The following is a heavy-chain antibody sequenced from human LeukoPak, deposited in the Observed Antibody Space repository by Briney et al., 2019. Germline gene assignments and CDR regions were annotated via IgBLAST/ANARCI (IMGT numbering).Heavy chain of an antibody. V-gene: IGHV3-74*01. D-gene: IGHD1-14*01. J-gene: IGHJ4*02. CDR2: IYIDGSST. CDR3: ARGLDGSFDY. CDR1: GFTFSSYW. Sequence: GGSLRLSCAASGFTFSSYWMHWVRQAPGKGLVWVSRIYIDGSSTSYADSVKGRFTISRDNAKNTLCLQMNSLRDEDTAVYYCARGLDGSFDYWGLGTLVTVSS.